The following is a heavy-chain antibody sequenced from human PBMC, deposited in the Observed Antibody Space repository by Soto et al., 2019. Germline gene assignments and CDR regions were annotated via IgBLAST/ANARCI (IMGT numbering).Heavy chain of an antibody. CDR2: ISWNSGSI. V-gene: IGHV3-9*01. Sequence: EVQLVESGGGLVQPGRSLGLSCAASGFTFDDHAMHWVRPAPGKGLGWVSGISWNSGSIGYADSVKGRFTISRDNAKNSLYLQMNSLRAEDTALYYCAKDGQRYCSGGSCYRMDVWGQGTTVTVSS. D-gene: IGHD2-15*01. CDR3: AKDGQRYCSGGSCYRMDV. CDR1: GFTFDDHA. J-gene: IGHJ6*02.